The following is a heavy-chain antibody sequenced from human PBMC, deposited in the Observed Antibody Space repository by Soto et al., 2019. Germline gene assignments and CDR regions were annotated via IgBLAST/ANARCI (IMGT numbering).Heavy chain of an antibody. V-gene: IGHV1-46*01. D-gene: IGHD3-3*01. CDR1: GYTFTSYY. CDR3: ARDREVLRFLEWSFHYYYYGMDV. J-gene: IGHJ6*02. Sequence: ASVKVSCKASGYTFTSYYMHWVRQAPGQGLEWMGIINPSGGSTSYAQKFQGRVTMTRDTSTSTVYMELSSLRSEDTAVYYCARDREVLRFLEWSFHYYYYGMDVWRQGTTVTVSS. CDR2: INPSGGST.